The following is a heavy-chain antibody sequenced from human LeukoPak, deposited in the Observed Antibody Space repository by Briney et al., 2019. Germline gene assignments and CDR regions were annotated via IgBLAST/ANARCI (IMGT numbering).Heavy chain of an antibody. CDR2: IDPNTGGT. J-gene: IGHJ4*02. Sequence: ASVKVSCKASGYTFTDYGYYIHWVRQRHGQGLEWMGWIDPNTGGTKYSQTFQGRVTMTRDTSITTAFMDLSRLTSDDTAVYYCTTRLIRGDYWGQGTLVAVSS. D-gene: IGHD3-10*01. V-gene: IGHV1-2*02. CDR1: GYTFTDYGYY. CDR3: TTRLIRGDY.